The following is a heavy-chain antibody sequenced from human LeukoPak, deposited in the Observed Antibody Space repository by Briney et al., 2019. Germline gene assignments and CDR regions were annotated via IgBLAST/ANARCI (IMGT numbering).Heavy chain of an antibody. J-gene: IGHJ4*02. CDR2: IKQDGSEK. CDR3: ARDSAGNEY. V-gene: IGHV3-7*01. CDR1: GFTFSTYW. Sequence: EGSLRLSCAASGFTFSTYWMCWVRQAPGKGLEWVANIKQDGSEKYYVDSVKGRFTISRDNAKNSLYLQMNSLRAEDTAMYYCARDSAGNEYWGQGTLVTVSS. D-gene: IGHD6-13*01.